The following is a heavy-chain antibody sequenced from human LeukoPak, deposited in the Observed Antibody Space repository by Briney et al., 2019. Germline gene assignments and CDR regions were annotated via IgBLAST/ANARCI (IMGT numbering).Heavy chain of an antibody. Sequence: GGSLRLSCVVSGFIVSSNYMSWVRQAPGKGLEWVSVIYSGGTTYYADSVKGRFTISRDNSKNMVYLQMSSLRADDTAVYYCARVVGLPEYYFNYWGQGTLVTVSS. CDR1: GFIVSSNY. V-gene: IGHV3-66*01. D-gene: IGHD1-26*01. CDR3: ARVVGLPEYYFNY. J-gene: IGHJ4*02. CDR2: IYSGGTT.